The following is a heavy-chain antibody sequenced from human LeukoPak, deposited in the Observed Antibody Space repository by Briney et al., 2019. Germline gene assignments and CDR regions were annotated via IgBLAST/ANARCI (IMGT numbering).Heavy chain of an antibody. J-gene: IGHJ4*02. D-gene: IGHD6-13*01. CDR3: AKDAAGPEY. CDR1: GLTFSSYS. CDR2: ISASGGDT. V-gene: IGHV3-23*01. Sequence: GGSLRLSCVVSGLTFSSYSMTWVRQAPGKGLEWVSGISASGGDTWYPDSVKGRFTTSRDNSKNTLFLQMNSLRGEDTAIYYYAKDAAGPEYWGQGTLVTVSS.